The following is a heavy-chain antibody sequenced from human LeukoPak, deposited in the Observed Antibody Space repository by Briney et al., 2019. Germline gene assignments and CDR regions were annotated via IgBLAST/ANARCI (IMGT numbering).Heavy chain of an antibody. Sequence: IPSGTLSLTCTASGGSFEHYFWSWIRQPPGKGLGWIGYVYYSGSTDYSPSLKSRLTISSDTSNNQFSLKLSSVTAADTAVYYCASHRRSHCSEYWGQGTLVGVCS. J-gene: IGHJ4*02. CDR2: VYYSGST. CDR1: GGSFEHYF. V-gene: IGHV4-59*01. CDR3: ASHRRSHCSEY. D-gene: IGHD3-10*02.